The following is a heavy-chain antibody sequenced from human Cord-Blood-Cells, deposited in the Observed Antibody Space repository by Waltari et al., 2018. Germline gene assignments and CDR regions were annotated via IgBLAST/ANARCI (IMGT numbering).Heavy chain of an antibody. CDR1: GGTFSSYT. V-gene: IGHV1-69*02. J-gene: IGHJ4*02. CDR3: ARSEVQAPPGY. Sequence: QVQLVQSGAEVKKPGSSVKVSCKASGGTFSSYTISWVRQAPGQGLEWMGRIIPSLGIANYAQKFQCRVTITADKSTSTAYMELSSLRSEDTAVYYCARSEVQAPPGYWGQGTLVTVSS. CDR2: IIPSLGIA. D-gene: IGHD3-10*01.